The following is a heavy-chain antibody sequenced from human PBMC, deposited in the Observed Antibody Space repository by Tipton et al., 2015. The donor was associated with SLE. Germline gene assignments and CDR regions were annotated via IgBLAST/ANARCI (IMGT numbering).Heavy chain of an antibody. CDR2: IYHTGST. V-gene: IGHV4-59*01. Sequence: TLSLTCTVSCGSISTYYWSWIRQPPKQGLEWIGWIYHTGSTDYNPSLKSRVTISVDTSKNQFSLKLTSVTAADTAVYYCARWFRYRSGPGAYWGQGTLVTVS. D-gene: IGHD2-15*01. CDR1: CGSISTYY. CDR3: ARWFRYRSGPGAY. J-gene: IGHJ4*02.